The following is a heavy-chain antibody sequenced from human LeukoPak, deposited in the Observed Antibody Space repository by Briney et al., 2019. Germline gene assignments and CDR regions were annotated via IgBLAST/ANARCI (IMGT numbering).Heavy chain of an antibody. CDR3: VRVAPLDNRGPT. Sequence: GRSLRLSCAASGFTFSSYGMHWVRQAPGKGLEWVAVISYDGSNKYYADSVKGRFTISRDNSKNTLYLQMNSLRAEDTAVYYCVRVAPLDNRGPTWGQGTLVTVSS. CDR2: ISYDGSNK. V-gene: IGHV3-30*03. CDR1: GFTFSSYG. J-gene: IGHJ5*02. D-gene: IGHD2-2*03.